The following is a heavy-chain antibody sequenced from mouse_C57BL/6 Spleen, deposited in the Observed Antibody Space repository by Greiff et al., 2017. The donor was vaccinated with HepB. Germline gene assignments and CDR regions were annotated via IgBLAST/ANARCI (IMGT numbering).Heavy chain of an antibody. CDR3: ARNNYYGSSYPWFAY. CDR1: GFTFSDYG. CDR2: ISSGSSTI. J-gene: IGHJ3*01. V-gene: IGHV5-17*01. D-gene: IGHD1-1*01. Sequence: EVHLVESGGGLVKPGGSLKLSCAASGFTFSDYGMHWVRQAPEKGLEWVAYISSGSSTIYYADTVKGRFTISRDNAKNTLFLQMTSLRSEDTAMYYCARNNYYGSSYPWFAYWGQGTLVTVSA.